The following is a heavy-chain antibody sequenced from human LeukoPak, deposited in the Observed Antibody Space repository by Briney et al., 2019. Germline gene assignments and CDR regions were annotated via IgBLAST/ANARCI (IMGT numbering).Heavy chain of an antibody. D-gene: IGHD2-21*02. CDR1: GFTFSSYS. CDR2: ISSSSSTI. V-gene: IGHV3-48*01. J-gene: IGHJ4*02. Sequence: GGSLRLSCAASGFTFSSYSMNWVRQAPGKGLEWVSYISSSSSTIYYADSVKGRFTISRDNAKNSLYLQMNSLRAEDTAVYYCAREPYHIVVVTAPPDYWGQGTLVTVSS. CDR3: AREPYHIVVVTAPPDY.